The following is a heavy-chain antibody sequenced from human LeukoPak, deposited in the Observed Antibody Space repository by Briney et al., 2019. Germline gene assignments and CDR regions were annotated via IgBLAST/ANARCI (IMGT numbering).Heavy chain of an antibody. CDR2: ISWNSGSI. Sequence: GRSLRLSCAASGFTFDDYAMHWVRQAPGKGLEWVSGISWNSGSIGYADSVKGRFTISRDNAKNSLYLQMNSLRAEDTALYYCAKDISGYYRYYFDYWGQGTLVTVSS. CDR3: AKDISGYYRYYFDY. CDR1: GFTFDDYA. V-gene: IGHV3-9*01. D-gene: IGHD3-22*01. J-gene: IGHJ4*02.